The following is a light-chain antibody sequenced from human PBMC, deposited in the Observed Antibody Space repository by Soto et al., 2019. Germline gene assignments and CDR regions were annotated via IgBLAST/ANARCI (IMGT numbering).Light chain of an antibody. CDR3: QQYGSSPPYT. J-gene: IGKJ2*01. CDR1: QSVSNNY. V-gene: IGKV3-20*01. Sequence: EVVLTQSPGTLSLSPGESATLSCRASQSVSNNYFAWYQQKPGQAPRLLIFGSSDRATGIPDRFSGSGSGTDFTLTISRLEPEDFVVYYCQQYGSSPPYTFGQGTKLEIK. CDR2: GSS.